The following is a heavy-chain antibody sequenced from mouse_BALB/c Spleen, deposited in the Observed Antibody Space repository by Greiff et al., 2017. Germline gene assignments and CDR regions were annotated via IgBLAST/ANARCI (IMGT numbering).Heavy chain of an antibody. CDR2: IYPGGGYT. D-gene: IGHD1-1*02. CDR3: ARGRVGYYAMDY. J-gene: IGHJ4*01. Sequence: VKLMESGAELVRPGTSVKLSCKASGYTFTNYWLGWVKQRPGHGLEWIGDIYPGGGYTNYNEKFKGKATLTADTSSSTAYMQLSSLTSEDSAVYFCARGRVGYYAMDYWGQGTSVTVSS. CDR1: GYTFTNYW. V-gene: IGHV1-63*02.